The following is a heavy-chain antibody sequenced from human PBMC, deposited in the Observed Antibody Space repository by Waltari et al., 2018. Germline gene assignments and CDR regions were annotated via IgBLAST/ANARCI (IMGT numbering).Heavy chain of an antibody. D-gene: IGHD1-1*01. CDR3: ARETLPGNKIIDY. CDR2: INSNTGDA. CDR1: GYTFTAYY. J-gene: IGHJ4*02. Sequence: QVHLVQSGAEVKQPGASVRVSCKTSGYTFTAYYLHWVRQAPGQGLAWMAWINSNTGDAQSAQTFEGRVTVTRDTSLTTAYLELSGLRSDDTALYYCARETLPGNKIIDYWGQGTLVTVSS. V-gene: IGHV1-2*02.